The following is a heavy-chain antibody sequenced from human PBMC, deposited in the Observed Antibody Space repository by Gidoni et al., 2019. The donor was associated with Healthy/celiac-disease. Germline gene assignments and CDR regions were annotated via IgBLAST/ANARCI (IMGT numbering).Heavy chain of an antibody. D-gene: IGHD2-2*01. Sequence: EVQLLESGGGLVQPGGSLRLSCADSGFTFSSYAMSWVSQSPGKGLEWVSAISGSGGSTYYADSVKGRFTISRDNSKNTLYLQMNSLRAEDTAVYYCAKDVADCSSTSCYAYYYYYMDVWGKGTTVTVSS. CDR1: GFTFSSYA. V-gene: IGHV3-23*01. CDR3: AKDVADCSSTSCYAYYYYYMDV. CDR2: ISGSGGST. J-gene: IGHJ6*03.